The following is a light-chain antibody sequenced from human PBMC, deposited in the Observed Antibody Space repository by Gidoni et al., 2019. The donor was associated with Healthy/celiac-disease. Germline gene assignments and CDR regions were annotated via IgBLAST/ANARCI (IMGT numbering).Light chain of an antibody. CDR1: QSISTY. CDR3: QQSYSSPRT. V-gene: IGKV1-39*01. CDR2: AAS. Sequence: DIQMTQSPSSLSASVGDRVTITCRASQSISTYLSWYQHKPGKAPKLLIYAASSLQSGVPSRFSGSGSGTDFTLTISSLQPEDFATYHCQQSYSSPRTFGQGTKVEIK. J-gene: IGKJ1*01.